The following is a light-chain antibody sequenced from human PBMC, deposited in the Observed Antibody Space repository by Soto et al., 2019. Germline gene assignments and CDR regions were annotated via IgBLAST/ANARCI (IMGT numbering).Light chain of an antibody. CDR2: DVS. CDR1: SSDVGGYNY. CDR3: SSYTSSSTLDV. J-gene: IGLJ1*01. Sequence: QSALTQPASVSGCPGQSITISCTGTSSDVGGYNYVSWYQQRPGKAPKLMIYDVSNRPSGASNRFSGSKSGNTASLTISGLQAEDEADYYCSSYTSSSTLDVFGTGTKVTVL. V-gene: IGLV2-14*01.